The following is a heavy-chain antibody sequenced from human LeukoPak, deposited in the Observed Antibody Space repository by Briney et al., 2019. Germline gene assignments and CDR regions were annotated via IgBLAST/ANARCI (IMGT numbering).Heavy chain of an antibody. D-gene: IGHD3-10*01. CDR3: ARALIYGSGSYYRWFDP. CDR1: GGSFSGYY. J-gene: IGHJ5*02. V-gene: IGHV4-34*01. CDR2: INHSGST. Sequence: SETLSLTCAVYGGSFSGYYWSWIRQPPGKGLEWIGEINHSGSTNYNSSLKSRVTISVDTSKNQFSLKLSSVTAADTAVYYCARALIYGSGSYYRWFDPWGQGTLVTVSS.